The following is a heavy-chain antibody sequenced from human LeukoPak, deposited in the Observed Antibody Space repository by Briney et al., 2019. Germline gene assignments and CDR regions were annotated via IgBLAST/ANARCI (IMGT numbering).Heavy chain of an antibody. CDR1: GGSISSYY. D-gene: IGHD1-26*01. Sequence: SETLSLTCTVSGGSISSYYWRWIRQPAGKGLEWIRRIYTSGSTNYNPSLKSRVTMSVDRSKNQFSLKLSSVTAADTALYYCARDLVRRYSGSYSDYWGQGTLVTVSS. CDR2: IYTSGST. J-gene: IGHJ4*02. CDR3: ARDLVRRYSGSYSDY. V-gene: IGHV4-4*07.